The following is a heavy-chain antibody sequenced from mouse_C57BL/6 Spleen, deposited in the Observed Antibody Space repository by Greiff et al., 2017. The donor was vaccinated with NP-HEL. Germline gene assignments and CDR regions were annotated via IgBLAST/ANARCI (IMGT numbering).Heavy chain of an antibody. Sequence: QVQLQQPGAELVMPGASVKLSCKASGYTFTSYWMHWVKQRPGQGLEWIGEIDPSDSYTNYNQKFKGKSKLTVDKSSSTAYMQLSSLTSEDSAVYYCARNYGSSYRAWFAYWGQGTLVTVSA. CDR2: IDPSDSYT. J-gene: IGHJ3*01. CDR3: ARNYGSSYRAWFAY. V-gene: IGHV1-69*01. CDR1: GYTFTSYW. D-gene: IGHD1-1*01.